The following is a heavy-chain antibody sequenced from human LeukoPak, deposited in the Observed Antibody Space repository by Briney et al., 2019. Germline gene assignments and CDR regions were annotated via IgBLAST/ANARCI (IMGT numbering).Heavy chain of an antibody. V-gene: IGHV3-30-3*01. D-gene: IGHD2-2*03. Sequence: PGRSLRLSCRASRFSFSDYDMHWVRQAPGKGLEGVAVISYDGSNKYYADSVKGRFTISRDNSKNTLYLQMNSLRAEDTAVYYCATGAGYCSSTSCYGYFDYWGQGTLVTVSS. CDR3: ATGAGYCSSTSCYGYFDY. J-gene: IGHJ4*02. CDR2: ISYDGSNK. CDR1: RFSFSDYD.